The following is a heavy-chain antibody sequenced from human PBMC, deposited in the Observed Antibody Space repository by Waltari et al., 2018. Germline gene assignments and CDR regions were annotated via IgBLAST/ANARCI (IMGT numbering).Heavy chain of an antibody. J-gene: IGHJ4*02. Sequence: EVQLLESGGGLVQPGGSLRLSCAASGFTFSSYAMSWVRQAPGKGLEWVSAISGSVGSTDYADAVKGRFTISRDNSKNTLYLQMNSLRAEDTAVYYCAKSGYCSGVSCYRVDYWGQGTLVTVSS. CDR2: ISGSVGST. D-gene: IGHD2-15*01. V-gene: IGHV3-23*01. CDR3: AKSGYCSGVSCYRVDY. CDR1: GFTFSSYA.